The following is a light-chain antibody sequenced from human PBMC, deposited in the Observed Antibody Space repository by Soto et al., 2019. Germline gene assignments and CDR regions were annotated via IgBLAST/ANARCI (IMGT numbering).Light chain of an antibody. CDR1: QSVSSSY. CDR3: QQYGYSLT. Sequence: EIVLTQSPGTLSLSPGERATLSCRASQSVSSSYLAWYQQKPGQAPRLLIYGVSSRPTGIPDRFSGSGTGTDFTLTISRLEPEDFAVYYCQQYGYSLTFGGGTKLEIK. V-gene: IGKV3-20*01. J-gene: IGKJ4*01. CDR2: GVS.